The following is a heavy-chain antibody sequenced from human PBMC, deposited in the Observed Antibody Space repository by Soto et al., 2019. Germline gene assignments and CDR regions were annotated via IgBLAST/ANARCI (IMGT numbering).Heavy chain of an antibody. J-gene: IGHJ5*02. D-gene: IGHD3-10*01. CDR3: ATLARGGPVTLPLDA. V-gene: IGHV3-21*01. CDR1: GFTFSSYT. Sequence: DVQLVESGGGQVKPGGSLRLSCSASGFTFSSYTITWVRLGPGKGLEWVSSISTRSSLIYYADSVKGRFTISRDNAKNSAYLQMNSLRAEDTAVYYCATLARGGPVTLPLDAWGQGTLVTVSS. CDR2: ISTRSSLI.